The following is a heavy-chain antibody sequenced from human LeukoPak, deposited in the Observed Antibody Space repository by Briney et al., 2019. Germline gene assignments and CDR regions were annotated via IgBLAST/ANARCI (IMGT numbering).Heavy chain of an antibody. CDR2: INLDGSDK. Sequence: PGGSLRLSCAASGFTFSTYWVTWVRQAPGKGLEWVANINLDGSDKYYVDSVKGRFTISRDNAKNSLYLQMNSLTVEDTAVYYCARDDGFSCYSYWGQGTLATVSS. CDR1: GFTFSTYW. D-gene: IGHD3/OR15-3a*01. CDR3: ARDDGFSCYSY. J-gene: IGHJ4*02. V-gene: IGHV3-7*01.